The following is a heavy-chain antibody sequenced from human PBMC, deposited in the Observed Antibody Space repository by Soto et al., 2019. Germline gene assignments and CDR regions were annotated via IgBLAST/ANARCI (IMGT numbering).Heavy chain of an antibody. CDR3: ARVGIRGLENWFDP. CDR2: VYYSGST. CDR1: GGSVSSGSYY. V-gene: IGHV4-61*01. Sequence: QVQLQESGPGLVKPSETLSLTCTVSGGSVSSGSYYWSWIRQPPGKGLEWIGFVYYSGSTNSNPSVKSRVTISVDTSKNQFSLKLSSVSAADTAVYCCARVGIRGLENWFDPWGRGTLVTVSS. J-gene: IGHJ5*02. D-gene: IGHD3-10*01.